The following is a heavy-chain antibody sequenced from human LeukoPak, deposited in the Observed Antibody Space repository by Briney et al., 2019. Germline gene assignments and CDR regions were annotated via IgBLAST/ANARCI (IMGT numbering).Heavy chain of an antibody. CDR3: ARDVISRNLITLGLGY. CDR1: GFTVSGDY. CDR2: MYSGGAT. J-gene: IGHJ4*02. Sequence: PGGSLRLSCAVSGFTVSGDYMSWVRQAPGKGLEWVSVMYSGGATYYADSVKGRFTISRDNSNSTAFLEMNSLTVDDTAVYFCARDVISRNLITLGLGYWGQGTLVTVSS. V-gene: IGHV3-53*05. D-gene: IGHD3-16*01.